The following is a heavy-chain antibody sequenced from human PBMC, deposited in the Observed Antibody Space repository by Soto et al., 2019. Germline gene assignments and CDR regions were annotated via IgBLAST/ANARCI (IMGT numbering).Heavy chain of an antibody. CDR3: ARDHIVVVVAATRYGMEV. D-gene: IGHD2-15*01. CDR1: GFTFSSYS. CDR2: ISSSSSYI. Sequence: EVQLVESGGGLVKPGGSLRLSCAASGFTFSSYSMNWVSQAPGQGLEWVSSISSSSSYIYYADSVKGRFTISRDNAKNSLYLQMNSPRAEDTAVYYCARDHIVVVVAATRYGMEVWGQVTTVTGSS. V-gene: IGHV3-21*01. J-gene: IGHJ6*02.